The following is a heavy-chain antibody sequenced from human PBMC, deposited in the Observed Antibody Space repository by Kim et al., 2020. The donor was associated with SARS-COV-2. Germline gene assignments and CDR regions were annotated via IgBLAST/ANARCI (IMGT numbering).Heavy chain of an antibody. CDR2: ISYDGSNK. J-gene: IGHJ6*02. CDR1: GFTFSSYA. V-gene: IGHV3-30*04. CDR3: ARDGEPIRYSSSWGPPRYYGMDV. D-gene: IGHD6-13*01. Sequence: GGSLRLSCAASGFTFSSYAMHWVRQAPGKGLEWVAVISYDGSNKYYADSVKGRFTISRDNSKNTLYLQMNSLIAEDTAVYYCARDGEPIRYSSSWGPPRYYGMDVWGQGTTVNVSS.